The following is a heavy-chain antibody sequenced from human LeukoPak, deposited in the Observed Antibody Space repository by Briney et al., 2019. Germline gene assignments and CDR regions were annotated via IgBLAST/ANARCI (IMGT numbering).Heavy chain of an antibody. CDR2: INPNSGGT. J-gene: IGHJ4*01. Sequence: ASVKVSCKASGYTFTGYYMHWVRQAPGQGLEWMGWINPNSGGTNYAQKFQGRVTMTRDTSISTAYMELSGLRSDDTAVYYCARGRRILGGPENAGDFFDYWGQGTLVIVSS. V-gene: IGHV1-2*02. CDR1: GYTFTGYY. CDR3: ARGRRILGGPENAGDFFDY. D-gene: IGHD3-16*01.